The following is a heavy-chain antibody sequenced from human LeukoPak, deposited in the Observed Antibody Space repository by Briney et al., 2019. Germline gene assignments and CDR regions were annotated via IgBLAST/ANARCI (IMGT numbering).Heavy chain of an antibody. V-gene: IGHV3-48*03. CDR3: AKDNRWLTYGMDV. CDR2: ISSSGSTI. CDR1: GFTFSSYE. D-gene: IGHD5-24*01. Sequence: GGSLRLSCAASGFTFSSYEMNWVRQAPGKGLEWVSYISSSGSTIYYADSVKGRFTISRDNAKNSLYLLMNSLRADDTALYYCAKDNRWLTYGMDVWGQGTTVTVSS. J-gene: IGHJ6*02.